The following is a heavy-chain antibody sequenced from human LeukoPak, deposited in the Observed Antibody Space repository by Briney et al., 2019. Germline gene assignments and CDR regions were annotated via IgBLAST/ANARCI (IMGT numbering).Heavy chain of an antibody. J-gene: IGHJ6*02. CDR1: GFTFHDHA. Sequence: GRSLRLSCGVSGFTFHDHAMHWVRQAPGKGLEWVSGISWDSGDIGYADSVKGRFTISRDNAKNSLYLQMDSLRGDDTALYYCAKYISGSYSNMGHYYGMDVWGQGTPVTVSS. CDR3: AKYISGSYSNMGHYYGMDV. D-gene: IGHD1-26*01. CDR2: ISWDSGDI. V-gene: IGHV3-9*01.